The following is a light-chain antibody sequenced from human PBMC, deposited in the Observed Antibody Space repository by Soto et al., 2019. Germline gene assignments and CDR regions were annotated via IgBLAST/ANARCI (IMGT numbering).Light chain of an antibody. CDR1: QGIIAY. CDR2: AAS. CDR3: QKYNSAPQT. J-gene: IGKJ1*01. V-gene: IGKV1-27*01. Sequence: DIQMTQSPSSLSASVRDRVTITCRASQGIIAYLAWYQQKPGKAPTLLIYAASTVASGVPSRFSGGGSGTDFTLTISSLQPEDVATYYCQKYNSAPQTFGPGTKVEIK.